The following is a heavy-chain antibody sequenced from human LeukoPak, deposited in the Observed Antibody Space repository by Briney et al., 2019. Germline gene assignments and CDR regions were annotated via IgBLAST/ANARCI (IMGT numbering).Heavy chain of an antibody. CDR3: AKDLLRRLAAEQW. Sequence: PGGSLRLSCAASGFTFSSYGMHWVRQAPGKGLEWVAFIRYDGSNKYYADFVKGRFTISRDSSKNTLYLQMNSLGAEDTAVYYCAKDLLRRLAAEQWWGQGTLVTVSS. CDR2: IRYDGSNK. V-gene: IGHV3-30*02. D-gene: IGHD1/OR15-1a*01. J-gene: IGHJ4*02. CDR1: GFTFSSYG.